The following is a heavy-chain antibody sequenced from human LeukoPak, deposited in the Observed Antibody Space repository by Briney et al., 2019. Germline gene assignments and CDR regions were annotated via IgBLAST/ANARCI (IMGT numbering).Heavy chain of an antibody. CDR3: ARVAPYCGGDCYSISDY. J-gene: IGHJ4*02. V-gene: IGHV3-48*01. D-gene: IGHD2-21*02. CDR2: ISSSSSTI. Sequence: GGSLRLSCAPSGFTFSSYSMNWVRQAPGKGLEWVSYISSSSSTIYYADSVKGRFTISRDNAKNSLYLQMNSLRAEDTAVYYCARVAPYCGGDCYSISDYWGQGTLVTVSS. CDR1: GFTFSSYS.